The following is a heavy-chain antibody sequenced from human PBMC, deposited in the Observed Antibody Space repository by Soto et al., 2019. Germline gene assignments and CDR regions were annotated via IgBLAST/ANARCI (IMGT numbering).Heavy chain of an antibody. J-gene: IGHJ6*02. CDR2: IYYSGST. V-gene: IGHV4-59*08. D-gene: IGHD7-27*01. CDR3: ARRLDGPGDQFYYYYGMDV. CDR1: GGSISSYY. Sequence: SETLSLTCTVSGGSISSYYWSWIWQPPGKGLEWIGYIYYSGSTNYNPSLKSRVTISVDTSKNQFSLKLSSVTAADTAVYYCARRLDGPGDQFYYYYGMDVWGQGTTVTVSS.